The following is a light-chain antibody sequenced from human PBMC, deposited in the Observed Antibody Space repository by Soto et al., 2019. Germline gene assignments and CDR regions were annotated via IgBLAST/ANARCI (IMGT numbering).Light chain of an antibody. V-gene: IGLV2-14*03. J-gene: IGLJ2*01. CDR1: RSDVGGYNY. Sequence: QSALTQPASVSGSPGQSITISCTGTRSDVGGYNYVSWYQHHPGKAPKLMIYDVTNRPSVVSNRFSGSKSGNTASLTISGVQAEDEADYYCSSYTSIRILVFGGGTKLTVL. CDR2: DVT. CDR3: SSYTSIRILV.